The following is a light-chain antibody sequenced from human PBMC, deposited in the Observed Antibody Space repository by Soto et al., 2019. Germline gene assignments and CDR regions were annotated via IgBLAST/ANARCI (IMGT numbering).Light chain of an antibody. Sequence: QSALAQPASVSGSPGQSITISCTGTSSDVGDYEYVSWYQQHPGKGPKLMIHEVSNRTSGVSNRFSGSKSGNTASLTISGLQAEDETEYFCSSYKRTSRVYVFGTGTKVTVL. V-gene: IGLV2-14*01. CDR2: EVS. CDR1: SSDVGDYEY. J-gene: IGLJ1*01. CDR3: SSYKRTSRVYV.